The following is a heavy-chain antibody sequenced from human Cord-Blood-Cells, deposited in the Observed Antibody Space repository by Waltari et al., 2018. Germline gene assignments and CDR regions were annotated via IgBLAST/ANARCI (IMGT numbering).Heavy chain of an antibody. CDR1: GYTFTGYY. D-gene: IGHD3-10*01. CDR2: INPNSGGT. V-gene: IGHV1-2*02. J-gene: IGHJ3*02. CDR3: ARKTGAKNAFDI. Sequence: QVQLVQSGAEVKNPGASVKVSCKASGYTFTGYYMHWVRQATGKGLEWMGWINPNSGGTNYAQKFQGRVTMTRDTSISTAYMELSRLRSDDTAVYYCARKTGAKNAFDIWGQGTMVTVSS.